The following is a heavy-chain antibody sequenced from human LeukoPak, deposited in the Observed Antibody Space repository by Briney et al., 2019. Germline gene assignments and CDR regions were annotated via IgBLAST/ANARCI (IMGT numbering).Heavy chain of an antibody. D-gene: IGHD3-10*01. CDR2: IYYSGST. Sequence: SETLSLTCAVSGGSISSNSYYWGWIRQPPGKGLEWIGSIYYSGSTYFNPSLKSRVTISVDTSKNQFSLKLSSVTAADTAVYYCARTRYYYNSRSYGAPYYFDYWGQGTLVTVSS. J-gene: IGHJ4*02. V-gene: IGHV4-39*01. CDR1: GGSISSNSYY. CDR3: ARTRYYYNSRSYGAPYYFDY.